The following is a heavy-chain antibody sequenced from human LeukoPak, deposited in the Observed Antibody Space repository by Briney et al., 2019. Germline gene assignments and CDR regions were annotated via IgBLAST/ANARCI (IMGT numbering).Heavy chain of an antibody. V-gene: IGHV3-30*02. CDR2: IRYDESNK. CDR3: ATMQWLEGVDWFDP. CDR1: GFIFSNYG. J-gene: IGHJ5*02. Sequence: GESLKISCAASGFIFSNYGMHWVRQAPGKGLEWVAFIRYDESNKFYADSVKGRFTISRDNSKNTLFLQMNSLRAEDTAVYYCATMQWLEGVDWFDPWGQGTLVTVSS. D-gene: IGHD6-19*01.